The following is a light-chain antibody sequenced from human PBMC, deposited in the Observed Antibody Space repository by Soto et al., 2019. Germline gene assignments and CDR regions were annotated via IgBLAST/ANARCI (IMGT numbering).Light chain of an antibody. Sequence: QSVLTQPPSVSGAPGQRVTITWTVSSSNIGAGYDVHWYQQLPGTAPKLLIYGNSNRPSGVPDRFSGSKSGTSASLAITGLQAEDEADYYCQSYDSSLSGYVVFGGGTKLTVL. CDR3: QSYDSSLSGYVV. CDR1: SSNIGAGYD. J-gene: IGLJ2*01. CDR2: GNS. V-gene: IGLV1-40*01.